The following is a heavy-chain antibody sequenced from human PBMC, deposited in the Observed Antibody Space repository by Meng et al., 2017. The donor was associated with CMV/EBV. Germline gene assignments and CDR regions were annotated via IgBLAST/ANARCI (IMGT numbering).Heavy chain of an antibody. D-gene: IGHD2-2*01. CDR1: GYTFTGYY. V-gene: IGHV1-2*02. Sequence: ASVKVSCKASGYTFTGYYMHWVRQAPGQGLEWMGWINPNSGGTNYAQKFQGRVTMTRDTSISTAYMELSRLRSDDTAVCYCARSESSLRMPAIWYWDQGTLVTVSS. CDR3: ARSESSLRMPAIWY. J-gene: IGHJ4*02. CDR2: INPNSGGT.